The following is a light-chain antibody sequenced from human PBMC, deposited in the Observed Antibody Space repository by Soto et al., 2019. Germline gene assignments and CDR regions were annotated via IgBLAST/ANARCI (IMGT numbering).Light chain of an antibody. J-gene: IGLJ2*01. Sequence: QSVLTQPPSASGTPGQRVTISCSGSSSNTGRNTVNWFQQLPGTAPKLLVYSDNQRPSGVPDRFSGSKSGTSASLAISGLRSGDEADYYCATWDHSLNGVVFGGGTKLTVL. CDR1: SSNTGRNT. V-gene: IGLV1-44*01. CDR2: SDN. CDR3: ATWDHSLNGVV.